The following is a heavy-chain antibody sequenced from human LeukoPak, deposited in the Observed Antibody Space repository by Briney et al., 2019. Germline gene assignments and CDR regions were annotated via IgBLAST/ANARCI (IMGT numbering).Heavy chain of an antibody. CDR2: ISSNGGST. V-gene: IGHV3-64*01. CDR3: ARGLNYYGSGSYYIFDY. CDR1: GFTFSSYA. Sequence: PGGSLRLSCAASGFTFSSYAMHWVRQAPGKGLEYVSAISSNGGSTYYANSVKGRFTISRDNSKNTPYLQMGSLRAEDMAVYYCARGLNYYGSGSYYIFDYWGQGTLVTVSS. D-gene: IGHD3-10*01. J-gene: IGHJ4*02.